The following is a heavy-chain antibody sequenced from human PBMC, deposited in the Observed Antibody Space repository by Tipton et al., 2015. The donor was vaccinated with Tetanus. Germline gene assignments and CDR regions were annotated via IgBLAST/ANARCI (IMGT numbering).Heavy chain of an antibody. CDR1: GGTFSSYA. Sequence: QSGAEVKKPGSSVKVSCKASGGTFSSYAISWVRQAPGQGLEWMGGIIPIFGTANYAQKFQGRVTITADESTSTAYMELSSLRSEDTAVYYCRLSGYTAYYFDYWGQGTLVTVSS. D-gene: IGHD3-22*01. J-gene: IGHJ4*02. CDR3: RLSGYTAYYFDY. CDR2: IIPIFGTA. V-gene: IGHV1-69*01.